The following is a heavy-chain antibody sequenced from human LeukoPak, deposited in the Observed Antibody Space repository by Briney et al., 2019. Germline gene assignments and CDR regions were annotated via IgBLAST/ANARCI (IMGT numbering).Heavy chain of an antibody. J-gene: IGHJ4*02. Sequence: GGSLRLSCAASGFTFSSYEMNWVRQAPGKGLEWVSYISSSGSTIYYADSVKGRFTISRDNAKNSLYLQMNSLRAEDTAVYYCARYGAVAGGVYWGQGTLVTVSP. V-gene: IGHV3-48*03. CDR2: ISSSGSTI. CDR1: GFTFSSYE. D-gene: IGHD6-19*01. CDR3: ARYGAVAGGVY.